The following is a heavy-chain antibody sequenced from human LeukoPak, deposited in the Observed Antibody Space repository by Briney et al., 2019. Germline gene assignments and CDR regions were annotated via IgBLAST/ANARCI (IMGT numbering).Heavy chain of an antibody. CDR3: ARHRFIWGSSHYFGMDV. CDR2: IYSSGST. CDR1: GGSISSYY. Sequence: SETLSLTCTVSGGSISSYYWSWIRQPPGKGLEWIGSIYSSGSTYYNPSLKSRVTMPVDTSKKQFSLKLSSVTAADTAVYYCARHRFIWGSSHYFGMDVWGQGTTVIVSS. V-gene: IGHV4-59*04. J-gene: IGHJ6*02. D-gene: IGHD3-16*01.